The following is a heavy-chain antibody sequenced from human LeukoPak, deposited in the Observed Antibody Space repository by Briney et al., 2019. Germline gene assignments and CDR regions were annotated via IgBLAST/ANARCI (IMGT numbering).Heavy chain of an antibody. Sequence: AGGSLRLSCAGSGFTLNSNWMHWVRHGPGKGLVWVSRIYSDGSRTNYADSVKGRFTISGDNAKNTLYLQMNSLRAEDTAVSYCAKGPPTYGSGSYYFPHFDYWGQGTLVTVSS. J-gene: IGHJ4*02. D-gene: IGHD3-10*01. CDR3: AKGPPTYGSGSYYFPHFDY. V-gene: IGHV3-74*01. CDR1: GFTLNSNW. CDR2: IYSDGSRT.